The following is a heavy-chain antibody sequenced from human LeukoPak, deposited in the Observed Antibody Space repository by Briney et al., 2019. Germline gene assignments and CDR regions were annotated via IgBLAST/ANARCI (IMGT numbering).Heavy chain of an antibody. CDR1: GYTLTELS. CDR3: ARHGSGHPFVDTASNWFDP. J-gene: IGHJ5*02. CDR2: FGPEDGET. D-gene: IGHD5-18*01. Sequence: GASVKVSCKVSGYTLTELSMHWVRQAPGKGLEWMGGFGPEDGETIYAQKFQGRVTMTEDTSTDAAYMELSSVTAADTAVYYCARHGSGHPFVDTASNWFDPWGQGTLVTVSS. V-gene: IGHV1-24*01.